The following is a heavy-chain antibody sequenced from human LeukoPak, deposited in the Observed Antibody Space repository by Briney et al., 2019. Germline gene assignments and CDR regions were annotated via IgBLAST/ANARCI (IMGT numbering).Heavy chain of an antibody. CDR2: INHSGST. CDR3: ASSANCTNGVCYFDY. CDR1: GGSFSGYY. Sequence: SETLSLTCAVYGGSFSGYYWSWIRQPPGKGLEWIGEINHSGSTNYNPSLKSRVTISVDTSKSQFSPKLSSVTAADTAVYYCASSANCTNGVCYFDYWGQGTLVTVSS. V-gene: IGHV4-34*01. D-gene: IGHD2-8*01. J-gene: IGHJ4*02.